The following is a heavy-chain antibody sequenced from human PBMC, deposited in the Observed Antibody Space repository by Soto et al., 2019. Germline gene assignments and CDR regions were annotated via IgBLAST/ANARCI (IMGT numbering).Heavy chain of an antibody. V-gene: IGHV1-24*01. D-gene: IGHD1-1*01. CDR1: GHTLSELS. J-gene: IGHJ4*02. Sequence: QVQLVQSGAEVKKPGASVKVTCKVSGHTLSELSMHWVRQAPGKGLEWMGGFYPEDGETISAQEFQGRVTMTEDTSTDSTYMELSSLRSEDTAVYYCAAGGTRWLHSPFDYWGQGTLVTISS. CDR3: AAGGTRWLHSPFDY. CDR2: FYPEDGET.